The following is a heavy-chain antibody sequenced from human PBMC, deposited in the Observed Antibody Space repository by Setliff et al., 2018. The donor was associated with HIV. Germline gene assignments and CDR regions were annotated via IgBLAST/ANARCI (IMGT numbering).Heavy chain of an antibody. CDR3: ARVTSAHPTYYYYYMDV. CDR2: IYYSGST. CDR1: GGSISSGGYC. Sequence: PSETLSLTCTVSGGSISSGGYCWSWIRQHPGKGLEWIGYIYYSGSTYYNPSLKSRVTISVDTSKNQFSLKLSSVTAADTAVYYCARVTSAHPTYYYYYMDVWGKGTTVTVSS. J-gene: IGHJ6*03. V-gene: IGHV4-31*03. D-gene: IGHD6-25*01.